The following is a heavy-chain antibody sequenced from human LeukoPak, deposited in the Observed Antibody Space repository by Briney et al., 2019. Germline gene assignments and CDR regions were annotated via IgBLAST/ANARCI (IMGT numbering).Heavy chain of an antibody. CDR3: ARVGGGSLDY. J-gene: IGHJ4*02. CDR2: IHHSGST. D-gene: IGHD2-15*01. CDR1: GGSFSGYS. V-gene: IGHV4-34*01. Sequence: SGTLSPTFAVYGGSFSGYSWSWIRQPPRKGLEWIGEIHHSGSTNYNPSLKSRVNISVDTSKNHFSLKVSSVTAADTAVYYCARVGGGSLDYWGQGTLVTVSS.